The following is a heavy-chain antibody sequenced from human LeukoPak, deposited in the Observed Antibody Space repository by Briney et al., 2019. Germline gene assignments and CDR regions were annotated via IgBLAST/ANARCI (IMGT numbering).Heavy chain of an antibody. Sequence: PSETLSLTSIVAAGSISSYYWSWIRQPPGKGLEWIGYIYYSGSTNYNTSLKSRLTISVDTSKNQFSLKLSSVTAADTAVYYCARDRDYYDSSGYYLNDAFDIWGQGTMVTFSS. CDR2: IYYSGST. D-gene: IGHD3-22*01. CDR3: ARDRDYYDSSGYYLNDAFDI. J-gene: IGHJ3*02. V-gene: IGHV4-59*01. CDR1: AGSISSYY.